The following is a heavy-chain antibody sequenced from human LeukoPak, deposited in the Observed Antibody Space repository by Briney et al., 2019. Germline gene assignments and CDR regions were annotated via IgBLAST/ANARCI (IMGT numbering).Heavy chain of an antibody. V-gene: IGHV3-48*01. J-gene: IGHJ4*02. CDR2: ISSSSSTI. Sequence: HPGGSLRLSCAASGFTFSSYSMNWVRQAPGRGLEWVSYISSSSSTIYYADSVKGRFTISRDNAKNSLYLQMNSLRAEDTAVYYCARGDGYGNGDYWGQGTLVTVSS. D-gene: IGHD3-22*01. CDR1: GFTFSSYS. CDR3: ARGDGYGNGDY.